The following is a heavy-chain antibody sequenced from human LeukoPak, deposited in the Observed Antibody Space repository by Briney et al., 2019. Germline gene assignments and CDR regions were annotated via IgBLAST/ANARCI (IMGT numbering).Heavy chain of an antibody. CDR3: AREHNDSSGYYYYFDY. CDR1: GGSISSYY. J-gene: IGHJ4*02. D-gene: IGHD3-22*01. Sequence: SETLSLTCTVSGGSISSYYCSWIRQPPRKGLEWIGYIYYSGSTNYNPSLKSRVTISVDTSKNQFSLKLSSVTAADTAVYYCAREHNDSSGYYYYFDYWGQGTLVTVSS. CDR2: IYYSGST. V-gene: IGHV4-59*12.